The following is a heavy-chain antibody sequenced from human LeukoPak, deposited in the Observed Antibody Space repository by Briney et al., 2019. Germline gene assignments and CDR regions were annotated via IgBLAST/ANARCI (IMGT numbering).Heavy chain of an antibody. CDR2: INHSGST. J-gene: IGHJ6*03. CDR3: GGSSSPDYYMDV. Sequence: SETLSLTCAVYGGSFSGYYWSWIRQPPGKGLEWTGEINHSGSTNYNPSLKSRVTISVDTSKNQFSLKLSSVTAADTAVYYCGGSSSPDYYMDVWGKGTTVTVSS. CDR1: GGSFSGYY. V-gene: IGHV4-34*01. D-gene: IGHD6-6*01.